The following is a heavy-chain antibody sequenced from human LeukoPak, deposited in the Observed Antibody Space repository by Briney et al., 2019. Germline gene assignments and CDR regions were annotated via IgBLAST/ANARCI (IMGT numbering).Heavy chain of an antibody. Sequence: SQTLSLTCTVSGGSISSGGYYWSWIRQPPGKGLEWIGYIYHSGSTYYNPSLKSRVTISVDRSKNQFSLKLTSVTAADTAVYYCARDSYSSSWYPSYYFDYWGQGTLVTVSP. CDR3: ARDSYSSSWYPSYYFDY. CDR2: IYHSGST. CDR1: GGSISSGGYY. D-gene: IGHD6-13*01. J-gene: IGHJ4*02. V-gene: IGHV4-30-2*01.